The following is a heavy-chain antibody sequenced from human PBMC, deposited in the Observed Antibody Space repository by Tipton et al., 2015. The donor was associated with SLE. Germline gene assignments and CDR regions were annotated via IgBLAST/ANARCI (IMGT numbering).Heavy chain of an antibody. CDR1: GGSISSYY. Sequence: TLSLTCTVSGGSISSYYWSWIRQSPGKGLEWIGYIYTSGSTNYNPSLKSRVTISADTSKNQFSLKLSSVTAADTAVYYCARQLTSGYYYEFGYWGQGMLVTVSS. V-gene: IGHV4-4*08. CDR3: ARQLTSGYYYEFGY. J-gene: IGHJ4*02. D-gene: IGHD3-22*01. CDR2: IYTSGST.